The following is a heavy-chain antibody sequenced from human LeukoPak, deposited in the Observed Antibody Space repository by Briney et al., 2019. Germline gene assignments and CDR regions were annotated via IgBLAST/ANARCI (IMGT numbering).Heavy chain of an antibody. D-gene: IGHD2-15*01. V-gene: IGHV1-2*02. CDR3: ASVDAGVASYGMDV. Sequence: ASVKVSCKASGYTFTGYYMHWVRQAPGQGLEWMGWINPNSGGTNYAQKFQGRVTMTRDTSISTAYMELSRLRSDDTAVYYCASVDAGVASYGMDVWGQGTTVTVSS. J-gene: IGHJ6*02. CDR1: GYTFTGYY. CDR2: INPNSGGT.